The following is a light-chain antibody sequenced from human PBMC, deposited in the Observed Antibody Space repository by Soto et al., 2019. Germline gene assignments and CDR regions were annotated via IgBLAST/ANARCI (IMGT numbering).Light chain of an antibody. J-gene: IGKJ4*01. V-gene: IGKV2-24*01. CDR2: EVS. CDR1: QSLVHSDGNTY. Sequence: DIVLTQTPLSSPVTLGQPASISCRSSQSLVHSDGNTYLNWLQQRPGQPPRLLIYEVSNRFSGVPDRFSGRGAGTDFTLEISRVEAEDVGVYYCMQTTQFPLTFGGGTNVEIK. CDR3: MQTTQFPLT.